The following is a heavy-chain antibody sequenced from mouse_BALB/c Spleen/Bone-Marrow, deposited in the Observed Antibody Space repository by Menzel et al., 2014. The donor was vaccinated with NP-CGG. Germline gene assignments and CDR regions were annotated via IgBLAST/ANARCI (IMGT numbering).Heavy chain of an antibody. CDR2: IDPSDSET. Sequence: VKVVESGPQVVRPGASVKISCKASGYSFTSYWMHWVKQRPGQGLEWIGMIDPSDSETRLNQKFKDKATLTVDKSSSTAYMQLSSPTSEDSAVYYCARVGLRLPYYFDYWGQSTTLTVSS. CDR3: ARVGLRLPYYFDY. V-gene: IGHV1S126*01. CDR1: GYSFTSYW. J-gene: IGHJ2*01. D-gene: IGHD1-2*01.